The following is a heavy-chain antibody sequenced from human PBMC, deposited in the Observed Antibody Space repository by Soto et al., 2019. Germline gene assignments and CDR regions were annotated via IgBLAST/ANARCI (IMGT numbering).Heavy chain of an antibody. CDR2: INHLGSI. CDR3: ARGGISHWAYFYYMDV. Sequence: SEPLSLTCVVSGGPLSDYFWSWIRQPPGMALEWIGEINHLGSINYNPSLKSRVTMSVDTSKNQFSLTLNSVTAADTATYYCARGGISHWAYFYYMDVWDRGTTVT. V-gene: IGHV4-34*01. D-gene: IGHD2-21*01. CDR1: GGPLSDYF. J-gene: IGHJ6*03.